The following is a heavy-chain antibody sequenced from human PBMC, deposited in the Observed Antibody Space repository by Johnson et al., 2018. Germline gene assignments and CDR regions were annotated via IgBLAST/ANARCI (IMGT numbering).Heavy chain of an antibody. J-gene: IGHJ3*02. V-gene: IGHV3-23*04. CDR2: ISGSSTYI. CDR3: AKTDGFQYQGGAFDI. Sequence: VQLVQSGGDFVQPGGSLRLSCAASGFTFSNYDMAWVRQAPEKGLEWVSSISGSSTYIYYADSVKGRFAISRDNSKNTLYLEMSSLRAEDTAVYFCAKTDGFQYQGGAFDIWGEGTTVTVSS. D-gene: IGHD2-2*01. CDR1: GFTFSNYD.